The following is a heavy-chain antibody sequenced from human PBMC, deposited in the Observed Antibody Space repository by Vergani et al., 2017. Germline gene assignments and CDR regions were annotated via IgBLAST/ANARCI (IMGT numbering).Heavy chain of an antibody. CDR1: GGSFSGYY. CDR2: INHSGNT. V-gene: IGHV4-34*01. CDR3: ARVLRVVVPAAMRSYYYYMDV. J-gene: IGHJ6*03. Sequence: QVQLQQWGAGLLKPSETLSLTCAVYGGSFSGYYWSWIRQPPGKRLEWIGEINHSGNTNYNPSLKSRVTISVDTSKNQFSLKLSSVTAADTAVYYCARVLRVVVPAAMRSYYYYMDVWGKGTTVTVSS. D-gene: IGHD2-2*01.